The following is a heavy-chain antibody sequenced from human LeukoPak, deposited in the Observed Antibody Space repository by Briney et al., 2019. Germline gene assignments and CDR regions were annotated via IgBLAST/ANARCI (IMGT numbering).Heavy chain of an antibody. J-gene: IGHJ4*02. D-gene: IGHD1-26*01. CDR2: ISGSGGST. CDR3: ARATSGSYYYYFDY. Sequence: PGGSLRLSCAASGFTFNNYALSWVRQAPGKGLEWVSAISGSGGSTYYADSVKGRFTISRDNSKNTLYLQMSSLKTEDTAVYYCARATSGSYYYYFDYWGQGTLVTVSS. CDR1: GFTFNNYA. V-gene: IGHV3-23*01.